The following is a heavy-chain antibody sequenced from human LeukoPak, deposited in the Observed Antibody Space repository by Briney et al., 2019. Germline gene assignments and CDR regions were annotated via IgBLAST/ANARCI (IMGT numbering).Heavy chain of an antibody. D-gene: IGHD2-2*01. V-gene: IGHV3-21*01. J-gene: IGHJ4*02. CDR3: ARDEERDIVVVPAAADY. Sequence: GGSLRLSCVASGFTFSSYSMNWVRQAPGKGLEWVSSISSSSSYIYYADSVKGRFTISRDNAKNSLYLQMNSLRAEDTAVYYCARDEERDIVVVPAAADYWGQGTLVTVSS. CDR2: ISSSSSYI. CDR1: GFTFSSYS.